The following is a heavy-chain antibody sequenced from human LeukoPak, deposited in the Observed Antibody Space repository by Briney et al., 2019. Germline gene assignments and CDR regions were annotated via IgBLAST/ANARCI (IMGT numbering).Heavy chain of an antibody. V-gene: IGHV3-23*01. Sequence: GGSLRLSCAASGFTFSSYVMHWVRQAPGKGLEWVSSMSDIGPNTYYADSVKGRFTISRDTSKNTLFLQMNSLRAEDTALYYCARRLSLRFDAFAVWGPGTVVTVSS. CDR2: MSDIGPNT. D-gene: IGHD2-21*02. J-gene: IGHJ3*01. CDR1: GFTFSSYV. CDR3: ARRLSLRFDAFAV.